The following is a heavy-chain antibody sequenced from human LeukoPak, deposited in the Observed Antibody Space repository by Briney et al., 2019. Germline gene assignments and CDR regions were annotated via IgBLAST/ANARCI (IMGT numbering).Heavy chain of an antibody. CDR2: ISGSGGSA. D-gene: IGHD4-17*01. CDR3: AKSDYGDYNYFDY. CDR1: GFTFSSYA. Sequence: GGSLRLSCAASGFTFSSYAMSWVRQAPGKGLEWVSAISGSGGSAYYADSVKGRFTISRDNSKNTLYLQMNSLRAEDTAVYYCAKSDYGDYNYFDYWGQGTLVTVSS. V-gene: IGHV3-23*01. J-gene: IGHJ4*02.